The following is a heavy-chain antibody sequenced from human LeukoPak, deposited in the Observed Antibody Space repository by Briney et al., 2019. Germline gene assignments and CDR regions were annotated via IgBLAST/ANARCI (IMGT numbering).Heavy chain of an antibody. J-gene: IGHJ4*02. D-gene: IGHD4-23*01. CDR3: ARGVTDY. V-gene: IGHV3-74*01. Sequence: PGGSLRLSCAASGFTFSSYWMHWGRHAPGKGLVGVSRINSDGSSTSYADSVKGRFTISRDNAKNTRSLQMNSLRAENTAVYYCARGVTDYWGQGTLVTVSS. CDR2: INSDGSST. CDR1: GFTFSSYW.